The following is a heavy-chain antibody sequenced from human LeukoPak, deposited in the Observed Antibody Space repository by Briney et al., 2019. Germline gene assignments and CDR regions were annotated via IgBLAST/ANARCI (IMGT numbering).Heavy chain of an antibody. D-gene: IGHD3-22*01. V-gene: IGHV4-61*02. CDR3: ARDRYYDSSGYYYYYYMDV. J-gene: IGHJ6*03. CDR1: GGSISSGSYY. Sequence: SETLSLTCTVSGGSISSGSYYWSWIRQPAGKGLEWIGRIYTSGSTNYNPSLKSRVTISVDTSKNQFSLKLSSVTAADTAVYYCARDRYYDSSGYYYYYYMDVWGKGITVTVSS. CDR2: IYTSGST.